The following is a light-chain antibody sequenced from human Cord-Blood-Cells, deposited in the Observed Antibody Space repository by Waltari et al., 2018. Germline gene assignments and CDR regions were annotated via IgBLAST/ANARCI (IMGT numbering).Light chain of an antibody. CDR1: SSDVGGYNY. J-gene: IGLJ3*02. V-gene: IGLV2-14*01. CDR2: DVS. Sequence: QSALTQPASVSGSPGQSITISCTGTSSDVGGYNYVSWYQQHPGKAPKLMIYDVSKRPSGGSNRFPGSQSGNTASLTISGLQAEDEADYYCSSYTSSSTWVFGGGTKLTVL. CDR3: SSYTSSSTWV.